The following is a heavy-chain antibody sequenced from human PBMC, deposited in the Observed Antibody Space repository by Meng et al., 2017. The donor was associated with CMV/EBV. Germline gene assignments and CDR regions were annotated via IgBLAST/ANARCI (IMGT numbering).Heavy chain of an antibody. D-gene: IGHD3-3*01. CDR1: GYTFTGYY. J-gene: IGHJ6*02. CDR3: ARDWTIPYYGMDV. Sequence: ASVKVSCKASGYTFTGYYMHWVRQATGQGLEWMGWMNPNSGNTGYAQKFQGRVTMTRNTSISTAYMELSRLRSDDTAVYYCARDWTIPYYGMDVWGQGTTVTVSS. CDR2: MNPNSGNT. V-gene: IGHV1-8*02.